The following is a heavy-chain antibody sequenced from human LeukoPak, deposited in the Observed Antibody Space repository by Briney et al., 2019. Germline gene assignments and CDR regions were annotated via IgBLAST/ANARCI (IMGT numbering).Heavy chain of an antibody. CDR1: GGSISSSSYY. CDR2: IYYSGST. Sequence: SETLSLTCTVSGGSISSSSYYWGWIRQPPGKGLEWIGSIYYSGSTYYNPSLKSRVTISVDTSKNQFSLKLSSMTAADTAVYYCAHTGGEYYYDSSGVFDYWGQGTLVTVSS. V-gene: IGHV4-39*01. CDR3: AHTGGEYYYDSSGVFDY. J-gene: IGHJ4*02. D-gene: IGHD3-22*01.